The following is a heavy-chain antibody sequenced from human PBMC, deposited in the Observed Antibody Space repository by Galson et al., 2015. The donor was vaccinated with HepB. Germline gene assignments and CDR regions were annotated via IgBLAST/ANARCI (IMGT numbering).Heavy chain of an antibody. V-gene: IGHV3-48*02. CDR1: GFTFSSFS. CDR2: ISSSSSAM. Sequence: SLRLSCAASGFTFSSFSMNWVRQAPGKGLEWVSYISSSSSAMYYADSVKGRFTISRDNAKSSLYLQMNSLRDDDTAVYYCARDRCSSTTCLFDYWGQGTLVTVSS. J-gene: IGHJ4*02. D-gene: IGHD2-2*01. CDR3: ARDRCSSTTCLFDY.